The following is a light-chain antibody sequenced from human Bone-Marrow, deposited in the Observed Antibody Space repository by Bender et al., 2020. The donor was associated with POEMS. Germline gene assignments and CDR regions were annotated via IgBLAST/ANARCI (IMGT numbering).Light chain of an antibody. CDR3: AAWEDSLNGWV. J-gene: IGLJ3*02. Sequence: QSVLAQPPSVSGTPGQRVSISCSGASFNIGSNHVYWYQHLPGTAPKLLLYRRTQRPSGVPDRFSGSQSGTSASLAINGLRSEDEADYYCAAWEDSLNGWVFGGGTKWTVL. V-gene: IGLV1-47*01. CDR1: SFNIGSNH. CDR2: RRT.